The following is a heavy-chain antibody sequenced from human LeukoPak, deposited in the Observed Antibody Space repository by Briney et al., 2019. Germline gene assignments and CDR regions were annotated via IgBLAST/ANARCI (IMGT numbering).Heavy chain of an antibody. CDR3: AKAGHSSSWAWADY. V-gene: IGHV3-23*01. Sequence: PGGSLRLSCAASGFTFSSYAMSWVRQAPGKGLEWVSVISGSDDSTYYADSVKGRFTISRDNSKNTLFLQMNSLRAEDTALYYCAKAGHSSSWAWADYWGQGTLVTASS. J-gene: IGHJ4*02. CDR1: GFTFSSYA. CDR2: ISGSDDST. D-gene: IGHD6-13*01.